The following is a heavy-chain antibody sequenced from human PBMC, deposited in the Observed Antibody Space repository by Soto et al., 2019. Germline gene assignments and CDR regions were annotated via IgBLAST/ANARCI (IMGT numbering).Heavy chain of an antibody. V-gene: IGHV3-11*05. CDR3: ARDWGQWSYYSSTSCYGFDY. D-gene: IGHD2-2*01. CDR2: ISSSSSYT. CDR1: GFTFSDYY. Sequence: QVQLVESGGGLVKPGGSLRLSCAASGFTFSDYYMSWIRQAPGKGLEWVSYISSSSSYTNYGDSVKGRFTISRDNAKNSLYLQMTSLRAEDTAVYYCARDWGQWSYYSSTSCYGFDYWGQGTLVTVSS. J-gene: IGHJ4*02.